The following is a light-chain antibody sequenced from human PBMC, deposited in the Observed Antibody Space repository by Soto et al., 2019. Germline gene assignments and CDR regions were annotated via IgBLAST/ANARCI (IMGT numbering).Light chain of an antibody. CDR3: QQSYSTPRT. Sequence: DIQMTQSPSSLSASVGDRVTITCRASQSISSYLNWYQQKPGKAPKLLISAASSLQSGVPSRFSGSGSGTDFTLTISSLKPEDFATYYCQQSYSTPRTFGQGTKVEIK. CDR1: QSISSY. CDR2: AAS. V-gene: IGKV1-39*01. J-gene: IGKJ1*01.